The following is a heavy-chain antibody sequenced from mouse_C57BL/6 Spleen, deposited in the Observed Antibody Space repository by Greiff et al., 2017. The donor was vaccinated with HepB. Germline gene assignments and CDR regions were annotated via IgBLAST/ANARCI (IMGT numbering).Heavy chain of an antibody. V-gene: IGHV1-64*01. J-gene: IGHJ3*01. Sequence: QVQLQQPGAELVKPGASVKLSCKASGYTFTSYWMHWVKQRPGQGLEWIGMIHPNSGSTNYNEKFKSKATLTVDKSSSTAYMQLSSLTSEDSAVYYCARSGGNLAWFAYWGQGTLVTVSA. CDR1: GYTFTSYW. CDR2: IHPNSGST. CDR3: ARSGGNLAWFAY. D-gene: IGHD2-1*01.